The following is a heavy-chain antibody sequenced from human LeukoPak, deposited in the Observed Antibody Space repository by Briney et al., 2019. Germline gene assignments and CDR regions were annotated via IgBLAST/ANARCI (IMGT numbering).Heavy chain of an antibody. CDR1: GGFISNDC. D-gene: IGHD3-16*01. V-gene: IGHV4-4*07. CDR2: IQTSGST. J-gene: IGHJ5*02. Sequence: PSETLSLTCTVSGGFISNDCWSWIRQPAGKGLEWIGRIQTSGSTRYNPSLESRVTISLDKSKNEISLKLTSVTAADTAVYYCARGLSPSYDYNYFDPWGQGTLVTVSP. CDR3: ARGLSPSYDYNYFDP.